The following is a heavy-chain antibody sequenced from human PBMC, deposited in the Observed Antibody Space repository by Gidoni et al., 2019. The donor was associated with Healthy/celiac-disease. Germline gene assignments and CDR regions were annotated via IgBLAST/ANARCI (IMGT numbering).Heavy chain of an antibody. D-gene: IGHD6-19*01. CDR1: VFTFRRYS. Sequence: EVQLVESGGGLFTPGGSLRLSCAASVFTFRRYSMNWVRQAPGKGLEWVSSISSSSSYIYYADAGKGRFTISRDNAKNSLYLQMNSLRAEDTAVYYCARDRLTIAVAGTADYWGQGTLVTVSS. CDR2: ISSSSSYI. V-gene: IGHV3-21*01. CDR3: ARDRLTIAVAGTADY. J-gene: IGHJ4*02.